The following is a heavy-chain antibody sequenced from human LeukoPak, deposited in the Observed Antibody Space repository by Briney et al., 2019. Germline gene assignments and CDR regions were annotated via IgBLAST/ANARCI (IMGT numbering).Heavy chain of an antibody. CDR1: GFTFSGSA. J-gene: IGHJ2*01. D-gene: IGHD4-17*01. Sequence: GGSPRLSCAASGFTFSGSAMFWVRQTSGKGLEWVGRIRSKPNRYATAYAASVKDRFTISRDDSKNTAYLQMYSLKTEDTAVYYCTTLKTSATVATEWYFDLWGRGTLVTVSS. V-gene: IGHV3-73*01. CDR2: IRSKPNRYAT. CDR3: TTLKTSATVATEWYFDL.